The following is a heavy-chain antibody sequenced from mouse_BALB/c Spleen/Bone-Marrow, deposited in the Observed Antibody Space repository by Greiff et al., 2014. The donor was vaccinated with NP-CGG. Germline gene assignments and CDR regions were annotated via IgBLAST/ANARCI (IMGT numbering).Heavy chain of an antibody. CDR1: GFTFSSCA. J-gene: IGHJ1*01. V-gene: IGHV5-9-3*01. CDR3: ARQDYYGSSPHWYFDV. Sequence: EVKLVESGGGLVKPGGSLKLSCAASGFTFSSCAMSWVRQTPEKRLEWVATISSGGSYTYYANSVKGRFTISRDTAKNTLYLQMSSLRSEDTAIYYCARQDYYGSSPHWYFDVWGAGTTVTVSS. CDR2: ISSGGSYT. D-gene: IGHD1-1*01.